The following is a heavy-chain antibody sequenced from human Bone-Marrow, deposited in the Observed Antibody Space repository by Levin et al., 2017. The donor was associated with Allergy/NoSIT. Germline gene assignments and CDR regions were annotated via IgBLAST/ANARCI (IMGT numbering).Heavy chain of an antibody. V-gene: IGHV5-51*01. CDR2: IYPGDSDT. J-gene: IGHJ3*02. CDR1: GYSFTSYW. D-gene: IGHD2-2*01. Sequence: GGSLRLSCKGSGYSFTSYWIGWVRQMPGKGLEWMGIIYPGDSDTRYSPSFQGQVTISADKSISTAYLQWSSLKASDTAMYYCASAPAAKDAFDIWGQGTMVTVSS. CDR3: ASAPAAKDAFDI.